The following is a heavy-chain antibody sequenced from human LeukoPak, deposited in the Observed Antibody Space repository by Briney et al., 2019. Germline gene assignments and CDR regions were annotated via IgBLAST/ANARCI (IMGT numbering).Heavy chain of an antibody. Sequence: GGSLRLSCAASRFTFNTYAMSWVRQAPGKGLEWVSGISSSGDSTYYADSVKGRFTISRDNSKNILYLQMNSLRAEDAAVYYCARARYCSSTSCYLDYWGQGTLVTVSS. CDR3: ARARYCSSTSCYLDY. D-gene: IGHD2-2*01. J-gene: IGHJ4*02. CDR2: ISSSGDST. V-gene: IGHV3-23*01. CDR1: RFTFNTYA.